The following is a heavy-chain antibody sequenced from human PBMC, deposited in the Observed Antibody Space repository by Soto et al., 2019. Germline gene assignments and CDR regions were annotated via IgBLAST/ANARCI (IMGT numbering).Heavy chain of an antibody. D-gene: IGHD6-19*01. CDR3: ARPSSSGWSSFDY. V-gene: IGHV5-51*01. J-gene: IGHJ4*02. CDR1: GFTFTKYW. Sequence: GESLKISCKGSGFTFTKYWIAWVRQMPGKGLEWMGIIYPGDSENRYSPSFQGQVTISADKSNSTAYLQWSSLKASDTAMYYCARPSSSGWSSFDYWGQGTLVTVSS. CDR2: IYPGDSEN.